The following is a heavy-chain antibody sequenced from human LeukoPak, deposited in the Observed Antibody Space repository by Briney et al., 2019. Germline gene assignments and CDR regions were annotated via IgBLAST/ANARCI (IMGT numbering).Heavy chain of an antibody. V-gene: IGHV4-31*03. D-gene: IGHD3-3*01. J-gene: IGHJ4*02. Sequence: SETLSLTCTVSGGSISSGGYYWSWIRQHPGKGLEWIGYIYYSGSTYYNPSLKSRVTISVDTSKNQFSLKLSSVTAADTAVYYCARSYYDFWSGYYTGRIRAPPGRFDYWGQGTLVTVSS. CDR1: GGSISSGGYY. CDR2: IYYSGST. CDR3: ARSYYDFWSGYYTGRIRAPPGRFDY.